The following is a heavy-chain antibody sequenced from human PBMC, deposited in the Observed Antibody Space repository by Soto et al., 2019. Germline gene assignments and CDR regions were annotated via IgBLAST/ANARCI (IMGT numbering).Heavy chain of an antibody. CDR3: AGVSTYDQDSIGDHPFHA. CDR1: GASIITDGYY. V-gene: IGHV4-31*03. J-gene: IGHJ5*02. CDR2: IHYSGGATYSP. D-gene: IGHD2-21*01. Sequence: QVQLQESGPGLVEPSQTLSLICTVSGASIITDGYYWTWIRQHPGKGLEWLGYIHYSGGATYSPSYVPALQSRIAISVDISTTLFSLKLTSVTAADTAVYYCAGVSTYDQDSIGDHPFHAWGQGTLVTVSS.